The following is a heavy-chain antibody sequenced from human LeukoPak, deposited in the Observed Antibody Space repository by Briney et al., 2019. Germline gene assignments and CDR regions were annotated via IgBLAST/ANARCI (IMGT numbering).Heavy chain of an antibody. D-gene: IGHD6-13*01. CDR1: GYTFTSYY. Sequence: GASVKVSCKASGYTFTSYYMHWVRQAPGQGLEWMGIINPSGGSTSYAQKFQGRVTMTRDTSTSTVYMELSSLRSEDAAVYYCASILERELVGGDYWGQGTLVTVSS. CDR2: INPSGGST. J-gene: IGHJ4*02. CDR3: ASILERELVGGDY. V-gene: IGHV1-46*01.